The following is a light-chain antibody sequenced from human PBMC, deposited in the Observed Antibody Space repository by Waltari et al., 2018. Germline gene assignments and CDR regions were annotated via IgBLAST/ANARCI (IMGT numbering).Light chain of an antibody. Sequence: DIQMTQSPSTLSASVGDRVTITCRASHLITNWLDWYQQKPGKAPRLLIYKASSLESGVPSRFSGSGSGTEFTLTISGLQPDDFATYYCQQYNVFSTFGQGTKVELK. V-gene: IGKV1-5*03. CDR2: KAS. CDR3: QQYNVFST. CDR1: HLITNW. J-gene: IGKJ1*01.